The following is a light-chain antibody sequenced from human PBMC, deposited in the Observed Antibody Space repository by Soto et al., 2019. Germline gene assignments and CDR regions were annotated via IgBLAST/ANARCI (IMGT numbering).Light chain of an antibody. CDR3: QQRSSWPLT. V-gene: IGKV3-11*02. Sequence: EIVLTQSPATLSLSPGERATLSCRASQSVSGYLAWYQQTPGQAPRLLIYDASNRATGIPARFSGTGSGRDFTLTISSLEPEDFAVYHCQQRSSWPLTFGGGTKVEMK. J-gene: IGKJ4*01. CDR1: QSVSGY. CDR2: DAS.